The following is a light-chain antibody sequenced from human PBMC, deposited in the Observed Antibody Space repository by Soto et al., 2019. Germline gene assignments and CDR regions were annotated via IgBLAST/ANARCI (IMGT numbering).Light chain of an antibody. CDR1: QYINTR. Sequence: ILLTQPTPTLSALPGDIVTLSWRASQYINTRLAWYQHRPGQAPRLLIYQTSIRAAGIPARFSASGSGTDFTLTISDVQPEDFALYYCHQRQRWPRPVGQVSKV. J-gene: IGKJ1*01. CDR3: HQRQRWPRP. V-gene: IGKV3-11*01. CDR2: QTS.